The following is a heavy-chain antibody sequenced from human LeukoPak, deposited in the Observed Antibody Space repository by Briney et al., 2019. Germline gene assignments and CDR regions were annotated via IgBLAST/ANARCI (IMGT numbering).Heavy chain of an antibody. V-gene: IGHV4-4*02. J-gene: IGHJ5*02. CDR2: IYHSGST. Sequence: SETLSLTCAVSGGSISSSNWWSWVRQPPGKGLEWIGEIYHSGSTNYNPSLKSRVTISVDKSKNQFSLKLSSVTAADTAVYYCARRRDGGSYCSSTSCFSRGPGWNWFDPWGQGTLVTVSS. CDR1: GGSISSSNW. CDR3: ARRRDGGSYCSSTSCFSRGPGWNWFDP. D-gene: IGHD2-2*01.